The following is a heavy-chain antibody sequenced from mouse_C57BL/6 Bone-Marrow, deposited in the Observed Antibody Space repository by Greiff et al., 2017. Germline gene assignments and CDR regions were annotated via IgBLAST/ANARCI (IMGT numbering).Heavy chain of an antibody. J-gene: IGHJ4*01. CDR3: AREPLYYGSSYEAMDY. CDR2: INPSSGYT. Sequence: VQLVESGAELARPGASVKMSCKASGYTFTSYTMHWVKQRPGQGLEWIGYINPSSGYTKYNQKFKDKATLTADKSSSTAYMQLSSLTSEDSAVYYCAREPLYYGSSYEAMDYWGQGTSVTVSS. D-gene: IGHD1-1*01. CDR1: GYTFTSYT. V-gene: IGHV1-4*01.